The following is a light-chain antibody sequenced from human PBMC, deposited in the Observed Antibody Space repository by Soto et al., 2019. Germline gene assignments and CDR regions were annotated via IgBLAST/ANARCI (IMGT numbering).Light chain of an antibody. V-gene: IGKV1-39*01. CDR3: QQSYSTPYT. Sequence: DIQMTQSPSSLSASVGDRVTITCRASQSISSYLNWYQQKPGKVPKLLMYSASNLQSGVPSRFSGSGSGTDFTLTISSLQPEDFATYYCQQSYSTPYTFGQGTKLEIK. J-gene: IGKJ2*01. CDR1: QSISSY. CDR2: SAS.